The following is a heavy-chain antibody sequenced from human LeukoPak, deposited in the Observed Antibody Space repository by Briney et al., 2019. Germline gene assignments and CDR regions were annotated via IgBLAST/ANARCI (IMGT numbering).Heavy chain of an antibody. CDR1: GFTFSRYA. Sequence: PGGSLRLSCAASGFTFSRYAMSWVRQAPGKGLEWVSTISGSGGSTYYADSVKGRFTISRDNSKNTLYLQMNSLRAEDTAVYYCAKGDTGGYYINFNFDYWGQGTLVTVSS. J-gene: IGHJ4*02. D-gene: IGHD3-22*01. V-gene: IGHV3-23*01. CDR2: ISGSGGST. CDR3: AKGDTGGYYINFNFDY.